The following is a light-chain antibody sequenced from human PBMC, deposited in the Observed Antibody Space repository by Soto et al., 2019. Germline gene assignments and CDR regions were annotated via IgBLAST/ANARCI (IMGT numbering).Light chain of an antibody. J-gene: IGKJ1*01. V-gene: IGKV3-20*01. CDR1: QTIRRNY. CDR3: QQYGSSPWT. CDR2: GAS. Sequence: ETVLTQSPGTLSLSPGERATLSCGASQTIRRNYLAWYRQTPGQAPRLLIYGASNRATGIADRFSGSGSGTDFTLIISRLEPEDFALYYCQQYGSSPWTFGQGTKVEIK.